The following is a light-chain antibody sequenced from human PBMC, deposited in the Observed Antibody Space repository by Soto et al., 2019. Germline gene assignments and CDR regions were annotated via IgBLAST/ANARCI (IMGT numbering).Light chain of an antibody. Sequence: QSVLTQPPSASGTPGQRVTISCSGSSSNIGSNTVNWYQQLPGTAPKLLIYSFDQRPSGVPDRFSGSKSGTSASLAISGLQSQDEADYYCGSWDDSLDGWVFGGGTQLTVL. V-gene: IGLV1-44*01. CDR3: GSWDDSLDGWV. CDR2: SFD. J-gene: IGLJ3*02. CDR1: SSNIGSNT.